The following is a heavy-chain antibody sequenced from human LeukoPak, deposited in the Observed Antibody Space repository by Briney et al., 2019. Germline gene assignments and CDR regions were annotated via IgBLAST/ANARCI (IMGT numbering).Heavy chain of an antibody. CDR2: INPNSGGT. CDR1: VYTFTGYY. D-gene: IGHD3-22*01. J-gene: IGHJ4*02. Sequence: ASVKVSCQASVYTFTGYYMHWVRQAPGQGLEWMGWINPNSGGTNYAQKFQGRVTMTRDTSISTAYMELSRLRSDDTAVYYCARFAYYYDSSGYFLFDYWGQGTLVTVSS. CDR3: ARFAYYYDSSGYFLFDY. V-gene: IGHV1-2*02.